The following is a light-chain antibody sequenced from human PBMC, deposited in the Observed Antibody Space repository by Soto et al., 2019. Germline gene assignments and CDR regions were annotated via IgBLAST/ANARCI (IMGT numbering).Light chain of an antibody. Sequence: DIRMTQSPPSLSAFVGDKVTITCRASHDIDNFLAWYHQKPGEVPKLLIYAASPLETGASSRFSGSGAGTVFTLTISSLQPEDVGSYYCQRYDSVPRTFGQGTKVEVK. CDR2: AAS. CDR3: QRYDSVPRT. V-gene: IGKV1-27*01. J-gene: IGKJ1*01. CDR1: HDIDNF.